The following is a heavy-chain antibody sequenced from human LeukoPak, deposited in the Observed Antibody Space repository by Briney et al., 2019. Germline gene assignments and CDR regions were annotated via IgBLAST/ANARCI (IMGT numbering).Heavy chain of an antibody. CDR3: ARVGYYGSGSRDIYFYYYMDV. J-gene: IGHJ6*03. CDR2: ISSSSSYI. V-gene: IGHV3-21*01. CDR1: EFTFSDYS. D-gene: IGHD3-10*01. Sequence: GGSLRLSCAASEFTFSDYSMNWVRQAPGKGLEWVPSISSSSSYIYYADSMKGRFAISRDNAKNSLYLQMNSLRAEDTAVYYCARVGYYGSGSRDIYFYYYMDVWGKGTTVTISS.